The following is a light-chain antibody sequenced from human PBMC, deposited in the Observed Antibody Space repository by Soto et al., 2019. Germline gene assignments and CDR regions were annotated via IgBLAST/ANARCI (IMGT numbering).Light chain of an antibody. CDR3: HQGRT. CDR1: QSISTY. J-gene: IGKJ5*01. Sequence: EVVLTQSPATLSVSPGERATLSCRASQSISTYLAWYQQKPGQAPRLLIDDASNRATGIPARFSGSGSGTDFTLIISNLEPEDFAVYYCHQGRTFGQGTRVEIK. CDR2: DAS. V-gene: IGKV3-11*01.